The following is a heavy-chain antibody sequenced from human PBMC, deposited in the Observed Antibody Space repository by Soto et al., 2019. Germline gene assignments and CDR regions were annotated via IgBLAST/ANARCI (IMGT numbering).Heavy chain of an antibody. CDR3: TTGLGYYDPYGMDV. CDR1: GFTFTDAW. J-gene: IGHJ6*02. Sequence: SLRLSCAASGFTFTDAWMTWVRQAPGKGLECVGRIKSEADGVTTGYAAPVKGRFTISRDDSKNTLYLQMNSLKTEDTAVYYCTTGLGYYDPYGMDVWGQGTTVTVSS. D-gene: IGHD3-22*01. CDR2: IKSEADGVTT. V-gene: IGHV3-15*01.